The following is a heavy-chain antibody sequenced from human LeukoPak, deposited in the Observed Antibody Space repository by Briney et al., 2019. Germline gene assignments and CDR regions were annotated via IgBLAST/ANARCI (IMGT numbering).Heavy chain of an antibody. J-gene: IGHJ4*02. CDR2: LSVGGGDT. CDR1: GFTLSSCS. CDR3: ARDYTEGITWYYYFDY. V-gene: IGHV3-23*01. D-gene: IGHD3-16*01. Sequence: GGSLRLSCAASGFTLSSCSMSWVRQAPGKGLEWVAALSVGGGDTYYADSVKGRFTISRDISKSTLYLQMNGLRAEDTATYYCARDYTEGITWYYYFDYRGRGTLVSVSS.